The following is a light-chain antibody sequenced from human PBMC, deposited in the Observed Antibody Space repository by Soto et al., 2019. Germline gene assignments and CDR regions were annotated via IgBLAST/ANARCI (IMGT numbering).Light chain of an antibody. CDR3: QTWGTGIQV. V-gene: IGLV4-69*01. J-gene: IGLJ2*01. CDR1: SGHSSYA. Sequence: QAVLTQSPSASASLGASVKLTCTLSSGHSSYAIAWHQQQPEKGPRYLMKLNSDRSHNKGDGIPDRFSGSSSGAERYLTISSLQSEDEADYYCQTWGTGIQVFGGGTKVTVL. CDR2: LNSDRSH.